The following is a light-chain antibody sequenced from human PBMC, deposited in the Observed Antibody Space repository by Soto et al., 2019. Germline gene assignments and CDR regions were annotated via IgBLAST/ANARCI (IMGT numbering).Light chain of an antibody. J-gene: IGKJ1*01. CDR3: QQYDNWPWT. V-gene: IGKV3D-15*01. CDR1: QSVSSN. CDR2: GAS. Sequence: EIWRDKPTATLSVSPGERATLSCRASQSVSSNLAWYQQKPGQAPRLLIYGASNRTTGIPDRFSGSGSGTDFTLTISRLEPEDFAVYYCQQYDNWPWTFGQGTKVDNK.